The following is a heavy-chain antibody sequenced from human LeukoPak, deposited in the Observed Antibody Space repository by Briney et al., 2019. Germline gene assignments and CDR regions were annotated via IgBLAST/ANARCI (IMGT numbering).Heavy chain of an antibody. CDR2: IRGSGAGT. CDR3: GRDPNGDYIGAFEFQR. D-gene: IGHD4-17*01. Sequence: PGGSLRLSCAASGFTFSSYAMSWARQAPGKGLEWVSAIRGSGAGTHYADSVKGRFTISRDNSKNILYLQMNSLRGEDTALYYCGRDPNGDYIGAFEFQRWGQGTLVTVSS. V-gene: IGHV3-23*01. J-gene: IGHJ1*01. CDR1: GFTFSSYA.